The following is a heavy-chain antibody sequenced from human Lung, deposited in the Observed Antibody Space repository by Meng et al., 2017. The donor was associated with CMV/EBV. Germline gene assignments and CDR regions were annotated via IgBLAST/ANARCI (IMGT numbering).Heavy chain of an antibody. V-gene: IGHV3-11*04. CDR3: ARDSGAVSNFLDT. Sequence: ASSGLNLDVFYMDWIRQAPGKGLEWISYISSSGGIRYYADSVKGRFSISRDNAEKSLFLEMSSLRDDDTAVYFCARDSGAVSNFLDTWGQGTLVTVSS. CDR1: GLNLDVFY. CDR2: ISSSGGIR. D-gene: IGHD3-10*01. J-gene: IGHJ5*02.